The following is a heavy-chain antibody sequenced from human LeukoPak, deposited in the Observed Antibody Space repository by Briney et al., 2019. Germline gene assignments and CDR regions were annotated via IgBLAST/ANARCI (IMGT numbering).Heavy chain of an antibody. CDR3: ARGLWSFGGMDV. Sequence: GALGPSCAAPGFNFSSYAMSLVRQAPGKGLGWVSAIRGSGDSTYFADSVKGRFTISRDNSKNTLYLQMNSLRAEDTAVYYCARGLWSFGGMDVWGQGTTVTVSS. J-gene: IGHJ6*02. CDR1: GFNFSSYA. D-gene: IGHD5-18*01. V-gene: IGHV3-23*01. CDR2: IRGSGDST.